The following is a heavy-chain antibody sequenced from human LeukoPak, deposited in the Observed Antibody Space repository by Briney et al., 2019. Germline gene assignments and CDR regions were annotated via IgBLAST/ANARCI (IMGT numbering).Heavy chain of an antibody. D-gene: IGHD1/OR15-1a*01. CDR2: IYYSGST. J-gene: IGHJ4*02. CDR1: GGSISSSSYY. V-gene: IGHV4-39*07. Sequence: SETLSLTCTVSGGSISSSSYYWGWIRQPPGKGLEWIGSIYYSGSTYYNPSLKSRVTISVDTSKNQFSLKLSSVTAADTAVYYCARDSNWHSFDYWGQGTLVTVSS. CDR3: ARDSNWHSFDY.